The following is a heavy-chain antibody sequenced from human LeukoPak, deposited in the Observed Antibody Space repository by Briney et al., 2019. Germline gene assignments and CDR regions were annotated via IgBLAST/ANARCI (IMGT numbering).Heavy chain of an antibody. CDR3: ARGGGSYYFGS. J-gene: IGHJ4*02. D-gene: IGHD1-26*01. CDR1: GGSISSYH. V-gene: IGHV4-4*07. Sequence: PSETLSLTCTVSGGSISSYHWSWLRQPAGKGLEWIGRIYTSGSTHYNPSLKSRVTMSADTSNNQFSLKLSSVTAADTAVYYCARGGGSYYFGSWGQGTLVTVSS. CDR2: IYTSGST.